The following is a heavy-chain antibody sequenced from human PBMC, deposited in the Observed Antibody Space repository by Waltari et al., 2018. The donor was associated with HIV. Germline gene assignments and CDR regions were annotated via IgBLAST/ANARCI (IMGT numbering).Heavy chain of an antibody. CDR1: GFTFNTFS. V-gene: IGHV3-48*02. J-gene: IGHJ4*02. D-gene: IGHD2-2*01. CDR3: ARHSTTSTHFFDY. CDR2: ISSGSGTI. Sequence: EVQLAESGGGLVQPGGSLRLSCTASGFTFNTFSMDWVRLAPGKGLEWISYISSGSGTIYYADSVKGRFTISIDNAKKSLYLQMNSLRDEDTAVYFCARHSTTSTHFFDYWGQGTLVTVSS.